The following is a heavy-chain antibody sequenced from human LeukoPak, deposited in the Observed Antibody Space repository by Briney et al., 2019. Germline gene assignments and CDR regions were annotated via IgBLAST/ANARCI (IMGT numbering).Heavy chain of an antibody. CDR3: AKDRHYQSNVLDY. D-gene: IGHD3-22*01. CDR1: GFTFSSYD. V-gene: IGHV3-30*18. CDR2: ISYDGSNE. J-gene: IGHJ4*02. Sequence: GGSLRLSCAASGFTFSSYDMHWVRQAPGKGLEWVALISYDGSNEYCADYVKGRFTISRDNSKNTVYLQMNSLTTEDTAVYYCAKDRHYQSNVLDYWGQGTLVTVSS.